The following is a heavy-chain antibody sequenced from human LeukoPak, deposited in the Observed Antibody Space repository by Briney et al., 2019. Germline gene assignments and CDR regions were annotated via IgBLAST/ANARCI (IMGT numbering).Heavy chain of an antibody. CDR2: IISISSHI. D-gene: IGHD2-2*01. CDR3: ARTRAPSNGRVLYYMDV. CDR1: GFTFSSYS. J-gene: IGHJ6*03. V-gene: IGHV3-21*01. Sequence: GGSLRLSCAASGFTFSSYSMNWARQAPGKGLEWVASIISISSHIYYADSVKGRFTISRDNAKNSLYLQMNSLRAEDTAVYYCARTRAPSNGRVLYYMDVWGKGTTVTVSS.